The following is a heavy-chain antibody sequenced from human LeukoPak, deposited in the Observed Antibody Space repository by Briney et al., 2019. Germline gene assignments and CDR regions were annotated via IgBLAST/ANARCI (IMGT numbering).Heavy chain of an antibody. CDR1: GFTFSSYA. J-gene: IGHJ4*02. V-gene: IGHV3-30-3*01. D-gene: IGHD6-19*01. CDR2: ISYDGSNK. Sequence: GGSLRLSCAASGFTFSSYAMHWVRQAPGKGLEWVAVISYDGSNKYYADSVKGRFTISRDNSKNTLYLQMNSLRAEDTAVYYCAKEGLVQGPFDYWGQGTLVTVSS. CDR3: AKEGLVQGPFDY.